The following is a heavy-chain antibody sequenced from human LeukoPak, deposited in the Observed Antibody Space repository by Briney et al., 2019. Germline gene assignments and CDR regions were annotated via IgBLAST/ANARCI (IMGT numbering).Heavy chain of an antibody. CDR2: INPNSGGT. J-gene: IGHJ5*02. D-gene: IGHD2-21*01. CDR3: ARADRLHGGPYLIGP. V-gene: IGHV1-2*02. CDR1: GYSFTDYY. Sequence: ASVKVSCKTSGYSFTDYYMHWVRQAPGQGLEWMGWINPNSGGTSSARKFQGRVTMTRDTSITTVYMEVSWLTSDDTAIYYCARADRLHGGPYLIGPWGQGALVTVSS.